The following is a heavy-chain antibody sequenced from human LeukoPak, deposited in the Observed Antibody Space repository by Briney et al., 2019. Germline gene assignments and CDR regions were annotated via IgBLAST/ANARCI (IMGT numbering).Heavy chain of an antibody. J-gene: IGHJ3*02. V-gene: IGHV1-2*02. D-gene: IGHD2-15*01. CDR1: GYTFAVYY. CDR3: ARGVLLQGRGAFDI. CDR2: VIPNSGGT. Sequence: ASVKVSCKASGYTFAVYYIHWLRQAPGQGLGWMGWVIPNSGGTNSAQNFEDRVTMTRDTSINTAYMELSSLTYDDTAVYYCARGVLLQGRGAFDIWGQGTVVTVSS.